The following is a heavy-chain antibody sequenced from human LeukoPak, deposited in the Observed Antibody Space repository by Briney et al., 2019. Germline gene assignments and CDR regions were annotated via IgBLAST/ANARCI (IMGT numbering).Heavy chain of an antibody. D-gene: IGHD5-24*01. J-gene: IGHJ4*02. CDR3: ARGAGYNYPYYFDY. CDR2: IYGGGNI. CDR1: GFTVSSNY. V-gene: IGHV3-53*01. Sequence: GGSLRHSCAASGFTVSSNYMNWVRQAPGKGLEWVSVIYGGGNIYYADSVKGRITISRDNSKNTLYLQMNSLRAEDTAVYYCARGAGYNYPYYFDYWGQGTLVTVSS.